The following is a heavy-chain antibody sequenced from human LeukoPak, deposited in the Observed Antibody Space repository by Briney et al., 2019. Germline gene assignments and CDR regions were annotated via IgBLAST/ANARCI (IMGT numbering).Heavy chain of an antibody. CDR3: ARDLDSGSYLDY. V-gene: IGHV1-2*02. CDR2: INPNSGGT. CDR1: GYTFTGYY. Sequence: ASVKVSCKASGYTFTGYYMHWVRQAPGQGLEWMGWINPNSGGTNYAQKFQGRVTMTRDTSISTAYMELSRLRSDDTAVYYCARDLDSGSYLDYWGQGTLVTVSS. J-gene: IGHJ4*02. D-gene: IGHD1-26*01.